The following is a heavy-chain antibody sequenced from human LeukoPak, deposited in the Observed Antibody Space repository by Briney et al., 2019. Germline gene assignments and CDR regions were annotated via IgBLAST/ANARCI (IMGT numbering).Heavy chain of an antibody. J-gene: IGHJ4*02. CDR3: ARTPYGQLVPLDY. V-gene: IGHV1-18*01. CDR1: GYTFSSYG. Sequence: ASVKVPCKASGYTFSSYGISWVRQAPGQGLEWMGWISAYNGNTNYAQKLQGRVTMTTDTSTSTAYMELRSPRSDDTAVYYCARTPYGQLVPLDYWGQGTLVTVSS. CDR2: ISAYNGNT. D-gene: IGHD6-6*01.